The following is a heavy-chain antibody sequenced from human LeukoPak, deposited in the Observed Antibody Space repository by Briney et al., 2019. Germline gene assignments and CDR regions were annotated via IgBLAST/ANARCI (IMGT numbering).Heavy chain of an antibody. V-gene: IGHV4-61*02. D-gene: IGHD3-10*01. CDR1: GGSISSGSYH. CDR3: ARDPITMVRGVWYYGMDV. J-gene: IGHJ6*02. Sequence: SQTLSLTCTVSGGSISSGSYHWSWIRQPAGKGLEWIGRIYTSGSTNYNPSLKSRVTISVDTSKNQFSLKLSSVTAADTAVYYCARDPITMVRGVWYYGMDVWGQGTTVTVSS. CDR2: IYTSGST.